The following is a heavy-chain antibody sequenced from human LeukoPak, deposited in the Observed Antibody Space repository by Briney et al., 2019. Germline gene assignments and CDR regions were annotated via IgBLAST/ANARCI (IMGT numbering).Heavy chain of an antibody. V-gene: IGHV4-31*03. CDR1: GGSISNGGYY. Sequence: SQTLSLTCTVSGGSISNGGYYWSWIRQHPGKDLEWIGYIYDSGTTYYSPALQSRVTISVDTSDSQFSLKLRSLTAADTAVYYCARGARTPSGYGSRTAGRANWFDPWGQGTLVTVSS. CDR2: IYDSGTT. CDR3: ARGARTPSGYGSRTAGRANWFDP. D-gene: IGHD5-12*01. J-gene: IGHJ5*02.